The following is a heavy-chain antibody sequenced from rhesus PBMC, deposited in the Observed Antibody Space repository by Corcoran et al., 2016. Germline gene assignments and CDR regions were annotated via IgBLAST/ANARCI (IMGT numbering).Heavy chain of an antibody. CDR1: SYG. Sequence: SYGMSWVRQAPGKGLEWVSSISSASSYIYYADSVQGRFTISRDNAKNSLSLQMNSLRAADTAVYYCTKYGSGYYTNWGQGVLVTVSS. CDR3: TKYGSGYYTN. CDR2: ISSASSYI. J-gene: IGHJ4*01. V-gene: IGHV3S16*01. D-gene: IGHD3-28*01.